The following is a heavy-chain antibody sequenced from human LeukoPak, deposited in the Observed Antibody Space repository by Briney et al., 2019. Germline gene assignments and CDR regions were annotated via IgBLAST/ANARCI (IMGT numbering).Heavy chain of an antibody. D-gene: IGHD6-19*01. CDR1: GFTFSSYA. J-gene: IGHJ3*02. V-gene: IGHV3-23*01. Sequence: QTGGSLRLSCAASGFTFSSYAMSWVRQAPGKGLEWVSTISGSGGSTYYADSVKGRFTISRDNSKNTLYLQMNSLRAEDTAVYYCAKDISGWYGSFAFDIWGQGTMVTVSS. CDR2: ISGSGGST. CDR3: AKDISGWYGSFAFDI.